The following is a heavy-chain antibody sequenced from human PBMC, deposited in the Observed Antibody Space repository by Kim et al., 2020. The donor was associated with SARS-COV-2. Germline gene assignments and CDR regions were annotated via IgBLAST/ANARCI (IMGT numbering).Heavy chain of an antibody. CDR1: GFTFSSYA. Sequence: GGSLRLSCSASGFTFSSYAMHWVRQAPGKGLEYVSAISSNGGSTYYPDSVKGRFTISRDNSKNTLYLQMSSLRAEDTAVYYCVKERSGYSGYEFCCAVGDYYYGMDVWGQGTTVTVSS. J-gene: IGHJ6*02. V-gene: IGHV3-64D*09. CDR3: VKERSGYSGYEFCCAVGDYYYGMDV. CDR2: ISSNGGST. D-gene: IGHD5-12*01.